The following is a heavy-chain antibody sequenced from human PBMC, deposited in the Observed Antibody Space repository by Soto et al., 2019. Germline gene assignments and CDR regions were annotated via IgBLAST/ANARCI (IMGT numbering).Heavy chain of an antibody. V-gene: IGHV4-31*03. CDR3: ARVQRVKKRVARYNWFDH. CDR1: GGSISSGGYY. J-gene: IGHJ5*02. D-gene: IGHD6-25*01. Sequence: SETLSLTCTVSGGSISSGGYYWSWIRQHPGKGLEWIGYIYYSGSTYYNPSLKGRVTISVDTSKNQFSLKLSSVTAADTAVYYCARVQRVKKRVARYNWFDHWGQGTLVTVSS. CDR2: IYYSGST.